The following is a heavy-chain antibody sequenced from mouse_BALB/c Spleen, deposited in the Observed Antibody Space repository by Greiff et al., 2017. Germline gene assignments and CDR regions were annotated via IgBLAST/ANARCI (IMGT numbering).Heavy chain of an antibody. Sequence: EVKLVESGPSLVKPSQTLSLTCSVTGDSITSGYWNWIRKFPGNKLEYMGYISYSGSTYYNPSLKSRISITRDTSKNQYYLQLNSVTTEDTATYYCARSAVLTTVVANDYWGQGTTLTVSS. CDR3: ARSAVLTTVVANDY. V-gene: IGHV3-8*02. CDR1: GDSITSGY. J-gene: IGHJ2*01. CDR2: ISYSGST. D-gene: IGHD1-1*01.